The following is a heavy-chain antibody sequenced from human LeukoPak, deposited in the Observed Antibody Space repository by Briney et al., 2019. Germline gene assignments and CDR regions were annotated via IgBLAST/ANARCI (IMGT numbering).Heavy chain of an antibody. Sequence: GGSLRLSCAASGFTFSSYGMHWVRQAPGKGLEWVAVISYDGSNKYYADSVEGRFTISRDNSKNTVYLQMNSLRVEDTAVYYCAKGFYDSGPWGQGTLVTVSS. D-gene: IGHD3-22*01. CDR3: AKGFYDSGP. CDR2: ISYDGSNK. J-gene: IGHJ5*02. V-gene: IGHV3-30*18. CDR1: GFTFSSYG.